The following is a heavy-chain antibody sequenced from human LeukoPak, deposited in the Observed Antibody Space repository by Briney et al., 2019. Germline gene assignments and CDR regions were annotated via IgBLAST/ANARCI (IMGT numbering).Heavy chain of an antibody. Sequence: GGSLRLSCAASGFTFSSYGMHWARQAPGKGLEWVAFIRPDASKEYHADSVKGRFIISRDNSKKILYLQMNSLRVEDTAMYYCAKEAVLFDVWGQGAMVIVSS. CDR3: AKEAVLFDV. CDR1: GFTFSSYG. V-gene: IGHV3-30*02. D-gene: IGHD3-10*01. CDR2: IRPDASKE. J-gene: IGHJ3*01.